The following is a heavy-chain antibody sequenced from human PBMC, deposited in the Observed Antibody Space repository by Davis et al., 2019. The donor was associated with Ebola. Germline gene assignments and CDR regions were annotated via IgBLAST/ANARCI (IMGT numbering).Heavy chain of an antibody. V-gene: IGHV3-30*18. Sequence: PGGSLRLSCAASGFNFSPYRMHWVRQAPGKVLEWVAVISYDGSNNYYVASVKGRFTISRDNSKNTLYLHMNSLRVEDTAVYYCTKDPDYGDYAFDYWGQGTLVTVSS. CDR1: GFNFSPYR. CDR3: TKDPDYGDYAFDY. D-gene: IGHD4-17*01. CDR2: ISYDGSNN. J-gene: IGHJ4*02.